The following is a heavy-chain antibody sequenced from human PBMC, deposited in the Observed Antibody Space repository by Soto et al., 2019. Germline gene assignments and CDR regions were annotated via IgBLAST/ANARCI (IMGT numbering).Heavy chain of an antibody. CDR3: ARFSGWYSAFDY. D-gene: IGHD6-19*01. Sequence: LSLTCTVSGASINNYCWSWIRQAPGKGLEWIGYIYSSGSTNYNPSLKSRVTISVDTSKSDFSLKLTSVTAADTAVYYCARFSGWYSAFDYWGQGTLVTVSS. V-gene: IGHV4-59*01. CDR1: GASINNYC. J-gene: IGHJ4*02. CDR2: IYSSGST.